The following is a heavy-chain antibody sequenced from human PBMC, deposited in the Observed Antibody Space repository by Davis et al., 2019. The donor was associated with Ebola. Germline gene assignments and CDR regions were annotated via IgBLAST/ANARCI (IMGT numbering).Heavy chain of an antibody. J-gene: IGHJ6*02. CDR2: INSDGSST. CDR1: GFTFSSYW. D-gene: IGHD3-9*01. Sequence: PGGSLRLSCAASGFTFSSYWMHWVRQAPGKGLVWVSRINSDGSSTSYADSVKGRFTISRDNAKNTLYLQMNSLRAEDTAVYYCASGGVLRYPPTPYGMDVWGQGTTVTVSS. V-gene: IGHV3-74*01. CDR3: ASGGVLRYPPTPYGMDV.